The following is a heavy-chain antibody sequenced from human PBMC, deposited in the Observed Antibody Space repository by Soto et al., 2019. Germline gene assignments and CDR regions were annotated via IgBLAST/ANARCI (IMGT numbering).Heavy chain of an antibody. J-gene: IGHJ6*02. Sequence: PGGSLRLSCAASGFTFSSYAMHWVRQAPGKGLEWVAVISYDGSNKYYADTVKGRFTISRDNSKNTLYLQMNSLRAEDTAVYYCARDLYPDDSSGYPDYYYYGMDVWGQGTTVTVSS. CDR3: ARDLYPDDSSGYPDYYYYGMDV. CDR2: ISYDGSNK. D-gene: IGHD3-22*01. CDR1: GFTFSSYA. V-gene: IGHV3-30-3*01.